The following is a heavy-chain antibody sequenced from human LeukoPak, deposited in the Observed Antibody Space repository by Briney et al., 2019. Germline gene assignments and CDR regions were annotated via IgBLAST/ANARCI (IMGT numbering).Heavy chain of an antibody. Sequence: ASVKVSCKASGGTFSSYAISWVRQAPGQGLEWMGGVIPIFGTANYAQKFQGRVTITTDESTSTAYMELSSLRSEDTAVYYCARVAGGPSSYYFDYWGQGTLVTVSS. V-gene: IGHV1-69*05. D-gene: IGHD1-26*01. J-gene: IGHJ4*02. CDR3: ARVAGGPSSYYFDY. CDR1: GGTFSSYA. CDR2: VIPIFGTA.